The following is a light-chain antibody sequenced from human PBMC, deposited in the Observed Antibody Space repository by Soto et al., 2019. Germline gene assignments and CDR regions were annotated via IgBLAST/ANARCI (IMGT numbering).Light chain of an antibody. CDR2: SAF. V-gene: IGKV3-15*01. Sequence: EIVLTQSPATLSVSPGERATLSCRASQSISNNLAWYQQKPGQAPRLVIYSAFTRATGIPARFSGSGSGTEFTLTISSLQSEDFAVYYCQQYNKWPPWTFGQGTKVAI. CDR3: QQYNKWPPWT. J-gene: IGKJ1*01. CDR1: QSISNN.